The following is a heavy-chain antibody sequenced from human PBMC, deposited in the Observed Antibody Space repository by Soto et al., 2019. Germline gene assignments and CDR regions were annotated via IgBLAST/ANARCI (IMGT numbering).Heavy chain of an antibody. CDR3: ARGRGDYVWGSYRRYFDY. CDR2: INHSGST. J-gene: IGHJ4*02. V-gene: IGHV4-34*01. CDR1: GGSFSGYY. Sequence: PSETLSLTCAVYGGSFSGYYWSWIRQPPGKGLEWIGEINHSGSTNYNPSLKSRVTISVGTSKNQFSLKLSSVTAADTAVYYCARGRGDYVWGSYRRYFDYWGQGTLVTVSS. D-gene: IGHD3-16*02.